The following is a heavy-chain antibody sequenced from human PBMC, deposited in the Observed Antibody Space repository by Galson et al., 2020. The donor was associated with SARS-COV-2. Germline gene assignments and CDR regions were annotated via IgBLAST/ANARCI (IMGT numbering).Heavy chain of an antibody. Sequence: ASVKVSCKASGYTFTGYYMHWVRQAPGQGLEWMGWFNPNSGGTNYAQKFQGRVTMTRDTSISTAYMELSRLRSDDTAVYYCASARGYYGSGSYYTFDYWGQGTLVTVSS. V-gene: IGHV1-2*02. D-gene: IGHD3-10*01. CDR2: FNPNSGGT. CDR1: GYTFTGYY. J-gene: IGHJ4*02. CDR3: ASARGYYGSGSYYTFDY.